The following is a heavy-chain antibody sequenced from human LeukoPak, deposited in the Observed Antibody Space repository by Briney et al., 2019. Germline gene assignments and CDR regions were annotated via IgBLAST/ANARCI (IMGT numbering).Heavy chain of an antibody. D-gene: IGHD1-26*01. CDR2: IYHSGST. Sequence: SETLSLTCTVSGYSISSGYYWGWIRQPPGKGLEWIGSIYHSGSTYYNPSLKSRVTISVDTSKNQFSLKLSSVTAADTAVYYCARVGTMHAFDIWGQETMVTVSS. CDR1: GYSISSGYY. CDR3: ARVGTMHAFDI. V-gene: IGHV4-38-2*02. J-gene: IGHJ3*02.